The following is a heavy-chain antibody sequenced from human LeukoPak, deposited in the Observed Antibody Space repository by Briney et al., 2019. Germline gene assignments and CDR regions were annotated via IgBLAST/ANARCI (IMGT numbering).Heavy chain of an antibody. J-gene: IGHJ3*01. CDR2: ISPPGDIT. D-gene: IGHD3/OR15-3a*01. CDR1: GFHFSTHG. V-gene: IGHV3-23*01. CDR3: VRDLDWGAFDV. Sequence: PGGSLRLSCAASGFHFSTHGMNWVRQAPGQGLEWFSGISPPGDITYYADSVMGRFTISRDNRKNTVSLQMNSLRAEDTALYYCVRDLDWGAFDVWGQGTMVTVSS.